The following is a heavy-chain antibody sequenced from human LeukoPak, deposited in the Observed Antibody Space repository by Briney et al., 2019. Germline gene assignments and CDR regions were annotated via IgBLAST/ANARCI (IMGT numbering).Heavy chain of an antibody. CDR3: VRGSRELYYFDY. Sequence: SETLSLTCTVSGGSISSYYWSWIRQPPGKGLEWIGYIYYSGSTKYNPSLKSRVTISVDASKTQFSLKLNSVTAAGTAVYYCVRGSRELYYFDYWGQGTLVTVSS. CDR1: GGSISSYY. D-gene: IGHD1-7*01. CDR2: IYYSGST. V-gene: IGHV4-59*01. J-gene: IGHJ4*02.